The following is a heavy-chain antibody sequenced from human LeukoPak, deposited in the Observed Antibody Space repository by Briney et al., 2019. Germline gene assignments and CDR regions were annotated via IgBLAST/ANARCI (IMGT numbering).Heavy chain of an antibody. CDR3: AKTTGYSSGWSQDMDV. CDR1: GFTFSSYA. D-gene: IGHD6-19*01. J-gene: IGHJ6*02. CDR2: ISYDGSNK. Sequence: GGSLRLSCAASGFTFSSYAIHWVRQAPGKGLEWVAVISYDGSNKYYADSVKGRFTISRDNAKNSLYLQMNSLRAEDTAVYYCAKTTGYSSGWSQDMDVWGQGTTVTVSS. V-gene: IGHV3-30-3*02.